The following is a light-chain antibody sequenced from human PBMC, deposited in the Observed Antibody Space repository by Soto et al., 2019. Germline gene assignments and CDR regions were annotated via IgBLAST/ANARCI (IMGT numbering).Light chain of an antibody. J-gene: IGKJ5*01. CDR3: QQSYSTPSIT. V-gene: IGKV1-39*01. CDR2: AAS. Sequence: DIQMTQSPSSLSAFVGDRVTITCRASESISRHLNWYQQKPGKAPKLLIYAASSLQNGVPSRFSGGGSGTDFTPTISNLQPADFATYYCQQSYSTPSITFGQGTRLEIK. CDR1: ESISRH.